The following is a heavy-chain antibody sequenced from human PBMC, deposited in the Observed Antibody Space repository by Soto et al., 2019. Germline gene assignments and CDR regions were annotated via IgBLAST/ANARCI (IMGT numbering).Heavy chain of an antibody. J-gene: IGHJ4*02. CDR2: ISYDGSDK. V-gene: IGHV3-30*18. Sequence: PGGCLRLSCAASGFTFNTFGMHWVRQAPGKGLEWVAVISYDGSDKYYSDSVRGRFTISRDNSMNTLYLQMNSLRTEDTAVYYCAKSPNFYCSSYHCYKYYFDYWGQGTLVTVSS. CDR1: GFTFNTFG. CDR3: AKSPNFYCSSYHCYKYYFDY. D-gene: IGHD2-2*01.